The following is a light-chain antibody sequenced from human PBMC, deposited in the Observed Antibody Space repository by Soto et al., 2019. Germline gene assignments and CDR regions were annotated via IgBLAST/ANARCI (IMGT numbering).Light chain of an antibody. Sequence: DIQMTQSPSTLSASVGDRVTITCRASRSISNWLAWYQQRPGIAPKLLIFDASILQSGVPSRFSGSGSGTEFTLSISRLQTDDFATYYCQQLNSYPHTFGGGTKVEI. J-gene: IGKJ4*01. CDR2: DAS. CDR3: QQLNSYPHT. V-gene: IGKV1-5*01. CDR1: RSISNW.